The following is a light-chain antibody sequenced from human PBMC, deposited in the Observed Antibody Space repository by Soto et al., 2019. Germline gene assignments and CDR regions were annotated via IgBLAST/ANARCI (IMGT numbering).Light chain of an antibody. V-gene: IGKV1-39*01. CDR3: QQSYSTPYT. CDR2: AIS. CDR1: QGITNY. Sequence: IQLTQSPSSLSASVGDRVTITCRASQGITNYLNWYQQKPGKAPKLLMYAISTLQSGVPSRFGGSGSGTQFTLTISSLQPDDFATYYCQQSYSTPYTFGQGTKVDIK. J-gene: IGKJ2*01.